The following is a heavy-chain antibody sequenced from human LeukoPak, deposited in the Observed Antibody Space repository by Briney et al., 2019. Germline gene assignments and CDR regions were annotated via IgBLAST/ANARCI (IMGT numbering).Heavy chain of an antibody. CDR2: ISGSGGST. CDR1: GFTFSNYA. Sequence: GGSLRLSCAPSGFTFSNYAMHWVRQVPGKGLEWVSAISGSGGSTYYADSVKGRFTISRDNSKNTLYLQMNSLRAEDTAVYYCAKTRYDSSGYYPTDAFDIWGQGTMVTVSS. J-gene: IGHJ3*02. CDR3: AKTRYDSSGYYPTDAFDI. D-gene: IGHD3-22*01. V-gene: IGHV3-23*01.